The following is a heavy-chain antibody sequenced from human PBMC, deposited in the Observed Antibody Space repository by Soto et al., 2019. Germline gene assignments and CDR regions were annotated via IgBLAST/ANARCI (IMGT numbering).Heavy chain of an antibody. Sequence: QVQLVQSGAEVKKPGASVKVSCKASGYTFTSYYMHWVRQAPGQGLEWMGIINPSGGSTSYAQKFQGRVTMTRDTSTSTVYMELSSLRSEDTAVYYSARNTYYDFWSGYYTDLTYYYYYMDVWGKGTTVTVSS. J-gene: IGHJ6*03. CDR3: ARNTYYDFWSGYYTDLTYYYYYMDV. D-gene: IGHD3-3*01. CDR1: GYTFTSYY. V-gene: IGHV1-46*03. CDR2: INPSGGST.